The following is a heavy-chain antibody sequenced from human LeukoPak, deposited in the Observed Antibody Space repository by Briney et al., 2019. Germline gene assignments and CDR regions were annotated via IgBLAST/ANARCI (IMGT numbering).Heavy chain of an antibody. Sequence: GGSLRLSCAASGFTFSSYGMHWVRQAPGKGLEWVAVISYDGSNKYYADSVKGRFTISRDNSKNTLYLQMNSLRAEDTAVYYCARDQGIGDAFDIWGQGTMVTVSS. V-gene: IGHV3-30*03. CDR3: ARDQGIGDAFDI. CDR1: GFTFSSYG. D-gene: IGHD2-15*01. CDR2: ISYDGSNK. J-gene: IGHJ3*02.